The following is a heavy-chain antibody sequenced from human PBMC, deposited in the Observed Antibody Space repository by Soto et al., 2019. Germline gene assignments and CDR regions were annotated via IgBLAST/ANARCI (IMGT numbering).Heavy chain of an antibody. V-gene: IGHV3-7*01. Sequence: GGSLRLSCAASGFTFSSYWMSWVRQAPGKGLEWVANIKQDGSEKYYVDSVKGRFTISRDNAKNSLYLQMNSLRAEDTAVYYCAREQDIVATIDLGYYYYYMDVWGKGTTVTVSS. CDR2: IKQDGSEK. CDR1: GFTFSSYW. D-gene: IGHD5-12*01. J-gene: IGHJ6*03. CDR3: AREQDIVATIDLGYYYYYMDV.